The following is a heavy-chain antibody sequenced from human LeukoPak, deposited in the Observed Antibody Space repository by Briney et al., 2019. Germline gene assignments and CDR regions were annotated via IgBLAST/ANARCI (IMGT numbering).Heavy chain of an antibody. CDR3: ARVLSGWHDAFDI. CDR1: GYTFTSYY. Sequence: ASVKVSCKASGYTFTSYYMHWVRQAPGQGLEWMGIINPSGGSTSYAQKFQGRVTMTRDMSMSTVYMELSSLRSEDTAVYYCARVLSGWHDAFDIWGQGTMVTVSS. CDR2: INPSGGST. D-gene: IGHD6-19*01. V-gene: IGHV1-46*01. J-gene: IGHJ3*02.